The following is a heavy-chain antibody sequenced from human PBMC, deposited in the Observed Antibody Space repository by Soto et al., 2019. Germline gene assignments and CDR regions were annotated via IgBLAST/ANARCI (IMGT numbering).Heavy chain of an antibody. CDR3: AKDVSITWADNWFDP. CDR2: INGSGGST. J-gene: IGHJ5*02. D-gene: IGHD2-21*01. V-gene: IGHV3-23*01. Sequence: RGARRLPLTGSGVTLSRGAKSVGRHAPGKGLEGGSAINGSGGSTYYADSVKGRFTISRDNSKNTLYLQMNSLRAEDTAVYYCAKDVSITWADNWFDPWGQGSLVTVSS. CDR1: GVTLSRGA.